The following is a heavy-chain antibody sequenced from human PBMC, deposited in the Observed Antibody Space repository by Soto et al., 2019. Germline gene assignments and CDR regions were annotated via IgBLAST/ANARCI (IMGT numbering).Heavy chain of an antibody. Sequence: QVQLQESGTGLVKPSQTLSLTCAVSGGSISSGGYSWSWIRQPPGQGLEWIGYIYHGGSTYYNSSLKSRVTISVDRSKNQFSLKLTSVTAADTAVYFCARTAYCGGDCDIEAPFDIWGQGTMVIVSS. CDR3: ARTAYCGGDCDIEAPFDI. D-gene: IGHD2-21*02. V-gene: IGHV4-30-2*01. J-gene: IGHJ3*02. CDR2: IYHGGST. CDR1: GGSISSGGYS.